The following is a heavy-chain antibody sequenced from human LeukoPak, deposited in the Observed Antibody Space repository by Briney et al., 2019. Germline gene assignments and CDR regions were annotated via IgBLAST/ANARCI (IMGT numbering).Heavy chain of an antibody. CDR3: ARGDVAVVVSVGMPSGPIDY. V-gene: IGHV4-39*01. J-gene: IGHJ4*02. D-gene: IGHD2-2*01. CDR2: IYYSGSGST. Sequence: WVRQAPGKGLEWIGIIYYSGSGSTYYNPSLKSRVTISVDTSKNQFSLKLSSVTAADTAVYYCARGDVAVVVSVGMPSGPIDYWGQGTLVTVSS.